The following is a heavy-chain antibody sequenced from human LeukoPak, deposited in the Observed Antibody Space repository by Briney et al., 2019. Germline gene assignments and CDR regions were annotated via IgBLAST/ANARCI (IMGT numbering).Heavy chain of an antibody. V-gene: IGHV3-23*01. Sequence: PGGSLRLSCAASGFTFSSYAMSWVRQAPGKGLEWVSAISGSGGSTYYADSVKGRFTISRDNSKNTLYLQMNSLRAEDTAVYYCARLAAAGKDNYYYYGMDVWGQGTTVTVSS. D-gene: IGHD6-13*01. CDR3: ARLAAAGKDNYYYYGMDV. CDR1: GFTFSSYA. CDR2: ISGSGGST. J-gene: IGHJ6*02.